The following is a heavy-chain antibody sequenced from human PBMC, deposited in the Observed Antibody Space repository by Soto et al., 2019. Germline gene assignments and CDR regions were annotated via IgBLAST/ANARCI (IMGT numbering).Heavy chain of an antibody. J-gene: IGHJ4*02. CDR2: ISNSSSTI. D-gene: IGHD2-15*01. V-gene: IGHV3-48*01. Sequence: EVQLVESGGGVVQPGGSLRLSCAASGFTFSSYSMNWVRQAPGKGLEWVSYISNSSSTIYYADSVKGRITISRDNPKNTLYLQMNSLRAEDTAVYYCARIGVAGAANPYYWGQGTLVTVSS. CDR1: GFTFSSYS. CDR3: ARIGVAGAANPYY.